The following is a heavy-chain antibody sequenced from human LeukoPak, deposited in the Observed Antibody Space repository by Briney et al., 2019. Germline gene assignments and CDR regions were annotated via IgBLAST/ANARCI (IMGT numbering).Heavy chain of an antibody. CDR2: IKGDGSHT. CDR1: GFTFRDYW. Sequence: GGPLRLSCAASGFTFRDYWMHWIRQAPGKGLVWVSRIKGDGSHTIYADSVKGRFTISRDNAENTLYLQMKSLRVEDTALYYCVRDWDHFDFDSWGQGTLVTVSS. J-gene: IGHJ5*01. D-gene: IGHD1-26*01. CDR3: VRDWDHFDFDS. V-gene: IGHV3-74*01.